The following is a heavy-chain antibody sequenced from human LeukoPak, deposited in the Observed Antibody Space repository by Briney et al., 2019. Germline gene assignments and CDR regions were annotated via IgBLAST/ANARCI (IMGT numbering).Heavy chain of an antibody. CDR2: IYSDGSST. CDR3: ARGGYGGYDSNFDY. CDR1: GFTFSNYW. V-gene: IGHV3-74*01. D-gene: IGHD5-12*01. J-gene: IGHJ4*02. Sequence: GGSLRLSCAASGFTFSNYWMHWVRQAPGKGLVWVSRIYSDGSSTSYADSVKGRFTTSRDNAKNTLYLQMNSLRAEDTAVYYCARGGYGGYDSNFDYWGQGTLVTVSS.